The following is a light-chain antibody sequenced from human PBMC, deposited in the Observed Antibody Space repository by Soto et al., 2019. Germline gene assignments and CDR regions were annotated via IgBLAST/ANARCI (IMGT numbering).Light chain of an antibody. CDR2: GAS. CDR3: QQSNSYPLT. Sequence: IQLTQSPSSLSASGGDRVTITCRASQGIGSNLAWYLQKPGEAPKLLVYGASTLQGGVPSRFSGSGSGTLFTLTITSLQPEDFATYFRQQSNSYPLTFGGGTKV. J-gene: IGKJ4*01. V-gene: IGKV1-9*01. CDR1: QGIGSN.